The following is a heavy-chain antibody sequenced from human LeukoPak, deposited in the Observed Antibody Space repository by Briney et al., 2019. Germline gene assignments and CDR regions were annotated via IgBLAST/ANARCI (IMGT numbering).Heavy chain of an antibody. CDR2: INHSGST. Sequence: SETLSLTCAVYGGSFSGYYWSWIRQPPGKGLEWIGEINHSGSTNYNPSLKSRVTISVDTSKNQFSLKLSSVTAADTAVYYCARDLGYCDSSGYGGFDCWGQGTLVTVSS. J-gene: IGHJ4*02. CDR1: GGSFSGYY. D-gene: IGHD3-22*01. V-gene: IGHV4-34*01. CDR3: ARDLGYCDSSGYGGFDC.